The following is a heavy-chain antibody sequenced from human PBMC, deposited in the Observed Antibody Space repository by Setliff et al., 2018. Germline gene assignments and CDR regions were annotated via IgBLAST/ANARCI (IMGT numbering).Heavy chain of an antibody. V-gene: IGHV3-23*01. D-gene: IGHD4-4*01. Sequence: GASLKISCAASGFTFSNYAMSWVRQAPGKGLEWVSAISGSGAISYADSVKGRLTVSRDNSKNTLYLQMNSLRGEDTAVYYCAKDTGYYFDYWGQGTPVTVSS. CDR1: GFTFSNYA. J-gene: IGHJ4*02. CDR3: AKDTGYYFDY. CDR2: ISGSGAI.